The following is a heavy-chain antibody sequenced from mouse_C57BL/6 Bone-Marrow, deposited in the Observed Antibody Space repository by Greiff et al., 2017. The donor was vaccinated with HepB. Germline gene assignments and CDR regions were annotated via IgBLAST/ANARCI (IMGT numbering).Heavy chain of an antibody. V-gene: IGHV1-54*01. Sequence: VQVVESGAELVRPGTSVKVSCKASGYAFTNYLIEWVKQRPGQGLEWIGVINPGSGGTNYNEKFKGKATLTADKSSSTAYMQLSSLTSEDSAVYFCANYDYGFAYWGQGTLVTVSA. D-gene: IGHD2-4*01. CDR3: ANYDYGFAY. CDR2: INPGSGGT. CDR1: GYAFTNYL. J-gene: IGHJ3*01.